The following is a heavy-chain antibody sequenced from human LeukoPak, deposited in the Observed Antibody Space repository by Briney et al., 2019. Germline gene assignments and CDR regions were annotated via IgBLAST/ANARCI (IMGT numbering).Heavy chain of an antibody. V-gene: IGHV1-69*06. Sequence: SVKVSCKASGGTFSSYAISWVRQAPGQGLEWMGGIIPIFGTANYAQKFQGRVTITADKSTSTAYMELSSLRAEDTAVYYCARVALSYGGYAVDYWGQGTLVTVSS. CDR1: GGTFSSYA. J-gene: IGHJ4*02. D-gene: IGHD5-12*01. CDR3: ARVALSYGGYAVDY. CDR2: IIPIFGTA.